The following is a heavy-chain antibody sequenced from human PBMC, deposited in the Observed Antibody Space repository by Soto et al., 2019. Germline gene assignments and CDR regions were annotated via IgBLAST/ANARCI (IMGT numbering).Heavy chain of an antibody. CDR1: GFTVSSNY. CDR2: IYSGGST. CDR3: ARDCSGGSCYYYYGMDV. Sequence: GGSLRLSCAASGFTVSSNYMSWVRQAPGKGLEWVSVIYSGGSTYYADSVKGRFTISRDNSKNTLYLQMNSLRAEDTAVYYCARDCSGGSCYYYYGMDVWGQGTTVTVSS. J-gene: IGHJ6*02. V-gene: IGHV3-53*01. D-gene: IGHD2-15*01.